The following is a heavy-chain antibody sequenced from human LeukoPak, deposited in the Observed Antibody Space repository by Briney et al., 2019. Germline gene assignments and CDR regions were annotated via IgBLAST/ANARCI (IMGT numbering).Heavy chain of an antibody. V-gene: IGHV4-59*01. D-gene: IGHD2-15*01. Sequence: SETLSLTCTVSGDSISNYYWSWIRQSPGKGLEWVGSIYYSGSTNYNPSLKSRVTISVDTSKNQFSLKLSSVTAADTAVYYCARETCSGGSCFQFDFWGQGTLVTVSS. CDR3: ARETCSGGSCFQFDF. J-gene: IGHJ4*02. CDR2: IYYSGST. CDR1: GDSISNYY.